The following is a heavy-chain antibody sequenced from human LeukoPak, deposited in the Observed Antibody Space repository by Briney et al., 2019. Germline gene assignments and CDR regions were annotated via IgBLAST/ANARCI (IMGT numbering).Heavy chain of an antibody. Sequence: ASVKVSCKASGYTFTSYGISWVRQAPGQGLELMGWISAYNGNTNYGQKLQGRVTMTTDTSTSTAYMELRSVRSEATAEYCCARGPPGIAVASLDYWGQGTLVTVSS. CDR2: ISAYNGNT. J-gene: IGHJ4*02. D-gene: IGHD6-19*01. CDR1: GYTFTSYG. V-gene: IGHV1-18*01. CDR3: ARGPPGIAVASLDY.